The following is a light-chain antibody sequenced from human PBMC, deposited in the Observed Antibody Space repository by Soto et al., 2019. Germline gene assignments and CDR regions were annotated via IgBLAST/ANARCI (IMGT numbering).Light chain of an antibody. V-gene: IGKV3-20*01. J-gene: IGKJ5*01. CDR1: QSVSSSY. CDR2: GAS. Sequence: EIVLTQSPGTLSLSPVERATLSCRASQSVSSSYLAWYQQKPGQAPRLLIYGASSRATGIPDRFSGSGSGTDFTLTIARLEPEDFAVYYCQQYGDSPRTFGQGTRLEI. CDR3: QQYGDSPRT.